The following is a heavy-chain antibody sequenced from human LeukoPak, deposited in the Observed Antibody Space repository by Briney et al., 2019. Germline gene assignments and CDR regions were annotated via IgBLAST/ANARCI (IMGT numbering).Heavy chain of an antibody. CDR3: AKGATIAATLGWFDP. CDR1: GFTFDDYA. Sequence: PGRSLRLSCAASGFTFDDYAMHWVQQAPGKGLEWVSGISWNSGSIGYADSVKGRFTISRDNAKNSLYPQMNSLRAEDTALYYCAKGATIAATLGWFDPWGQGTLVTVSS. D-gene: IGHD2-15*01. V-gene: IGHV3-9*01. CDR2: ISWNSGSI. J-gene: IGHJ5*02.